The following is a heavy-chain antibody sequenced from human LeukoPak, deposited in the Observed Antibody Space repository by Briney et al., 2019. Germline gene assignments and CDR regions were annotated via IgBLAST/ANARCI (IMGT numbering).Heavy chain of an antibody. Sequence: GGSLRLSCAASGLTFSSYAMTWVRQAPGKGLEWVSGIPNGGGSTYYADFVKGRFTISRDNSRNTLYLQMNSLRAEDAAVYYCAKARYSDNWPGLDWGQGTLVTVSS. D-gene: IGHD1-20*01. CDR2: IPNGGGST. CDR1: GLTFSSYA. V-gene: IGHV3-23*01. CDR3: AKARYSDNWPGLD. J-gene: IGHJ4*02.